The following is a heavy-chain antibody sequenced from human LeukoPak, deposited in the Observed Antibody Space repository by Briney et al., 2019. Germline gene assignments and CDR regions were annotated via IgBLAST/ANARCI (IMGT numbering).Heavy chain of an antibody. J-gene: IGHJ4*02. Sequence: GGSLRLSCAASGFTFSSYAMSWVRQAPGKGLEWVSVISSGGDTYYADSVKGRFTISRDNSKNTLFLQMSSLRADDTAVYYCANYKRGPTYYFESCGQGTLVTVSS. CDR1: GFTFSSYA. CDR3: ANYKRGPTYYFES. D-gene: IGHD1-1*01. V-gene: IGHV3-23*01. CDR2: ISSGGDT.